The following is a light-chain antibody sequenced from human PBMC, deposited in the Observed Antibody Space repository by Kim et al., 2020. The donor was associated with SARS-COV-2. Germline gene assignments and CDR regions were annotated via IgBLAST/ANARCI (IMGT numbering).Light chain of an antibody. CDR2: DVS. V-gene: IGLV2-14*03. J-gene: IGLJ3*02. CDR1: SSDVGSYNF. Sequence: GQSITISCTGTSSDVGSYNFVSWYQQHPGKAPKLMIDDVSNRPSGISNRFSGSKSGNTASLTISGLQAEDEADYYCSSYTTSATVVFGGGTKLTVL. CDR3: SSYTTSATVV.